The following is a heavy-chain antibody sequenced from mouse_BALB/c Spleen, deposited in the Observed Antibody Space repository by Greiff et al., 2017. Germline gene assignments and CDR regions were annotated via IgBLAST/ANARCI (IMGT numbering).Heavy chain of an antibody. CDR1: GFNIKDTY. Sequence: VKLVESGAELVKPGASVKLSCTASGFNIKDTYMHWVKQRPEQGLEWIGRIDPANGNTKYDPKFQGKATITADTSSNTAYLQLSSLTSEDTAVYYCASGSSYWYFDVWGAGTTVTVSS. V-gene: IGHV14-3*02. CDR2: IDPANGNT. J-gene: IGHJ1*01. CDR3: ASGSSYWYFDV. D-gene: IGHD1-1*01.